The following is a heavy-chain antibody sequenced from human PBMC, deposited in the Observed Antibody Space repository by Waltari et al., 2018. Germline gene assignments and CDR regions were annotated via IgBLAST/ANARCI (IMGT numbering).Heavy chain of an antibody. D-gene: IGHD3-16*01. CDR2: TIPIFGSP. CDR1: GGNFGRYA. V-gene: IGHV1-69*12. Sequence: QVQLVQSGAEVKKPGSSVRVSCRASGGNFGRYAITWVRQAPGQGLEWMGGTIPIFGSPMYAPKFQGRVSITADELTYTVYMELNSLRSDDTAIYYCARRKLGEAFDIWGQGTLVTVSS. J-gene: IGHJ4*02. CDR3: ARRKLGEAFDI.